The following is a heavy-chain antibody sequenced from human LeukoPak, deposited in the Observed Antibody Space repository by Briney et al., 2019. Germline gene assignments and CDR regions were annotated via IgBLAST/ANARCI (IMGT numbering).Heavy chain of an antibody. D-gene: IGHD2-2*01. J-gene: IGHJ4*02. CDR3: AMTTQYQLLSFDY. CDR1: GYFFTSYC. CDR2: IYPGDSGT. Sequence: GESLKISCKASGYFFTSYCIGCLRQMAGKGLQWMGIIYPGDSGTRYYASFQGQVPISADKSISTAYLQWSSLKASDTAMYYCAMTTQYQLLSFDYWGQGTLVTVSS. V-gene: IGHV5-51*01.